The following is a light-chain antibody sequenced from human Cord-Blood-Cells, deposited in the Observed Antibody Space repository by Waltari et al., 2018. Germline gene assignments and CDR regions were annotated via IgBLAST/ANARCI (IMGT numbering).Light chain of an antibody. CDR2: DVS. J-gene: IGLJ3*02. V-gene: IGLV2-14*01. CDR3: SSYAGSSTWV. CDR1: SSDVGGYNY. Sequence: QSALTQPASVSGSPGQSITISCTGTSSDVGGYNYVSWYQQHPGKAPKLVIYDVSKRPSGVSNRFSGSKSGNTASLTISGLQAEDEADYYCSSYAGSSTWVFGGGTKLTVL.